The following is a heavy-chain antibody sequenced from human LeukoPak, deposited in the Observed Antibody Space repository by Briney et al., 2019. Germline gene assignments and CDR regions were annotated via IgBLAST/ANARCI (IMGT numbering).Heavy chain of an antibody. D-gene: IGHD3-22*01. CDR1: GFTFSSYW. CDR2: IKQDGSEK. CDR3: VVYDSSNTYSAFDI. Sequence: PGGSLRLSWAASGFTFSSYWMSWVRQAPGKGLEWVANIKQDGSEKYYVDSVKGRFTISRDNAKNSLYLQMNSLRAEDTAVYYCVVYDSSNTYSAFDIWGQGTVVTVSS. V-gene: IGHV3-7*01. J-gene: IGHJ3*02.